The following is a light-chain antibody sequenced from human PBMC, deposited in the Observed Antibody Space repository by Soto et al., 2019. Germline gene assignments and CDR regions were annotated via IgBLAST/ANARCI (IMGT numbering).Light chain of an antibody. CDR3: QQVNNYPLT. Sequence: DVQLTQSPSFMSASVGDRVSITCRAIQCISTFLAWYQQHPGTAPKRLIYDASNLQSGVPSRFSGSGSGTEFTLTISSLQPEDFATYYCQQVNNYPLTFGGGTKVEIK. CDR1: QCISTF. CDR2: DAS. V-gene: IGKV1-9*01. J-gene: IGKJ4*01.